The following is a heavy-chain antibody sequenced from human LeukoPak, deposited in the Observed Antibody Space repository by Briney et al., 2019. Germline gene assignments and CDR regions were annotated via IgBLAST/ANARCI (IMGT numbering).Heavy chain of an antibody. CDR1: GGSISSSGYY. CDR3: ARGGFYGYRPEWDY. D-gene: IGHD5-18*01. J-gene: IGHJ4*02. V-gene: IGHV4-39*01. CDR2: IYYSGST. Sequence: SETLSLTCTVSGGSISSSGYYWGWIRQPPGKGLEWIGSIYYSGSTYYNPSLKSRVTISVDTSKNQFSLKLSSVTAADTAVYYCARGGFYGYRPEWDYWGQGTLVTVSS.